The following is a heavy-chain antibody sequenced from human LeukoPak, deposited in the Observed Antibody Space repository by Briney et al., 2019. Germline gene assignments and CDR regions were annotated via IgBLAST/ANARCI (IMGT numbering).Heavy chain of an antibody. CDR3: ARVLGSLRSSSGAFDI. CDR1: GFTFSSHA. D-gene: IGHD6-6*01. Sequence: PGGSLRLSCAASGFTFSSHALYWVRQAPGKGLEWVSAISGSADATYYAASVKGRFTISRDSSKNTLFLQMNSLRAEDTAVYYCARVLGSLRSSSGAFDIWGQGTMVTVSS. J-gene: IGHJ3*02. CDR2: ISGSADAT. V-gene: IGHV3-23*01.